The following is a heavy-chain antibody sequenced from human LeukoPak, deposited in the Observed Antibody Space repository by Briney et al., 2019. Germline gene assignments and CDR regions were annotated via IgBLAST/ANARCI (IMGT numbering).Heavy chain of an antibody. CDR3: AKWSGDYPSYYLVY. CDR2: IRSDGSSK. V-gene: IGHV3-33*06. J-gene: IGHJ4*02. D-gene: IGHD4-17*01. Sequence: PGRSLRLSCAASGFTFSSFGLHWVRQAPGKGLEWVALIRSDGSSKNYADSVKGRFTISRDTSKNTVHLQMNNLRAEDTAVYYCAKWSGDYPSYYLVYWGQGTLVTVSS. CDR1: GFTFSSFG.